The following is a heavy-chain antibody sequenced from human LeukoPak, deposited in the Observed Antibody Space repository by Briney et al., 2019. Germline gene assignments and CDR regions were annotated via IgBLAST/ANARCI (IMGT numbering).Heavy chain of an antibody. CDR2: ISSSSSHI. CDR1: GFTFSSYS. CDR3: ARGLVPAALDY. J-gene: IGHJ4*02. V-gene: IGHV3-21*01. D-gene: IGHD2-2*01. Sequence: GGSLRLSCAASGFTFSSYSMNWVRQAPGKGLEWVSSISSSSSHIYYADSLKGRFTISRDNAKNSLYLQVNSLRAEDTAVYYCARGLVPAALDYWGQGTLVTVSS.